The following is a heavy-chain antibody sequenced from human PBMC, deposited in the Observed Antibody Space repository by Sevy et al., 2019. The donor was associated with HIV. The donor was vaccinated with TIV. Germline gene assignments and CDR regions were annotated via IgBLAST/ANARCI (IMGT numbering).Heavy chain of an antibody. CDR2: FIPMFDTA. CDR3: AGSYFDSSGYSPLYYYGMDV. V-gene: IGHV1-69*13. CDR1: GGTFSNYA. J-gene: IGHJ6*02. Sequence: ASVKVSCKASGGTFSNYAISWVRQAPGQGLEWMGGFIPMFDTANYAQKFPGKVTLTADGSTTTAYMELSSLGSDDTAVYYCAGSYFDSSGYSPLYYYGMDVWGQGTTVTVSS. D-gene: IGHD3-22*01.